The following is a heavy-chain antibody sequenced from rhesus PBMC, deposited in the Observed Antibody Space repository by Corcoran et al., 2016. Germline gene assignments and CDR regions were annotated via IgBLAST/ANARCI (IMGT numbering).Heavy chain of an antibody. J-gene: IGHJ3*01. CDR3: AKSSGTYYDAFDF. CDR2: IHPMDSYT. V-gene: IGHV5-20*01. CDR1: GYSFTSSW. Sequence: EVQLVQSGAEVKGPGASLKISCKTSGYSFTSSWISWVRQMPGKGLEWMGAIHPMDSYTRYQPSFHGQVTISADTSISTAYVQWSRLKASDTAAYYCAKSSGTYYDAFDFWGQGLRFTVSS. D-gene: IGHD2-15*01.